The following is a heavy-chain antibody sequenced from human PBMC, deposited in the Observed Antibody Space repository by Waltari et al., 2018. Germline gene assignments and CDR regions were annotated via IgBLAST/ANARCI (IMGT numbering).Heavy chain of an antibody. CDR3: ARDLRGGNSLLYYFDY. J-gene: IGHJ4*02. D-gene: IGHD2-21*02. V-gene: IGHV4-59*11. CDR1: GGSISSHY. Sequence: QVQLQESGPGLVKPSETLSLTCTVSGGSISSHYWSWIRQPPGKGLEWIGYIYYSGSTNYNPSLKSRVTISVDTSKNQFSLKLSSVTAADTAVYYCARDLRGGNSLLYYFDYWGQGTLVTVSS. CDR2: IYYSGST.